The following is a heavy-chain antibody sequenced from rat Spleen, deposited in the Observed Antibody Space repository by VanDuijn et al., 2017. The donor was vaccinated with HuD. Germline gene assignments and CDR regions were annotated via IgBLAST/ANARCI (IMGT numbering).Heavy chain of an antibody. CDR3: ARSAKYDYDGIYYYVHFDY. D-gene: IGHD1-12*02. CDR2: ISSGGRT. V-gene: IGHV2S12*01. CDR1: GFSLTSND. J-gene: IGHJ2*01. Sequence: QVQLKESGPGLVQPSQTLSLTCTVSGFSLTSNDVSWVRQPPGKGLEWIAAISSGGRTYYNSNLKSRLSINRDTSKSQVLLKMNSLQTEDTAMYFCARSAKYDYDGIYYYVHFDYWGQGVMVTVSS.